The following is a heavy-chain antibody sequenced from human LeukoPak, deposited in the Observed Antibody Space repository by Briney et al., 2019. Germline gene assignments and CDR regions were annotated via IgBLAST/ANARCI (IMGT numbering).Heavy chain of an antibody. CDR3: AKPVRAARLWNWFDP. J-gene: IGHJ5*02. D-gene: IGHD6-6*01. Sequence: GGSLRLSCAASGFTFSSYAMSWVRQAPGKGLEWVSAISGSGGSTYYAGSVKGRFTISRDNSKNTLYLQMNSLRAEDTAVYYCAKPVRAARLWNWFDPWGQGTLVTVSS. V-gene: IGHV3-23*01. CDR2: ISGSGGST. CDR1: GFTFSSYA.